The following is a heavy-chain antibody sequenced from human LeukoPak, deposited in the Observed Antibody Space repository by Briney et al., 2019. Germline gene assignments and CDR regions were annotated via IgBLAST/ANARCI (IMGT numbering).Heavy chain of an antibody. CDR1: GFTFSSYA. Sequence: GGSLRLSCAASGFTFSSYAMHWVRQAPGKGLEWVAVISYDGSNKYYADSVKGRFTISRDNSKNKLYLQMNSLRAEDTAVYYCARDGPLGYWGQGTLVTVSS. J-gene: IGHJ4*02. V-gene: IGHV3-30-3*01. CDR3: ARDGPLGY. CDR2: ISYDGSNK.